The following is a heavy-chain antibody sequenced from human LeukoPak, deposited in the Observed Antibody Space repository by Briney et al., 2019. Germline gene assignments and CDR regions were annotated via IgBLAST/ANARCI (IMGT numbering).Heavy chain of an antibody. Sequence: SETLSLTCAVYGGSFSGYYWSWIRQPPGKGLEWIGEINHSGSTNYNPSLKSRVTISVDTSKNQFSLKLSSVTAADTAVYYCARGVEDIVVVNLNWFDPWGQGTLVTASS. CDR1: GGSFSGYY. J-gene: IGHJ5*02. V-gene: IGHV4-34*01. D-gene: IGHD2-2*01. CDR2: INHSGST. CDR3: ARGVEDIVVVNLNWFDP.